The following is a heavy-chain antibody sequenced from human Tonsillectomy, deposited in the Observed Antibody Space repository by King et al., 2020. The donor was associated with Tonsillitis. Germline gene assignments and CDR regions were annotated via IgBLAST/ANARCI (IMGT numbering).Heavy chain of an antibody. Sequence: VQLVESGGGVVQPGESLRLSCEASGFTFTNYPMQWVRQAPSKGLEWVAVISYDGSNKYYADSVKGRFTIYRDNSKNTLYMQMSSLRTDDMGLYYCARAGSSTWGRNNWFDPWRQGTLVTVSS. CDR3: ARAGSSTWGRNNWFDP. CDR2: ISYDGSNK. V-gene: IGHV3-30*04. CDR1: GFTFTNYP. J-gene: IGHJ5*02. D-gene: IGHD6-13*01.